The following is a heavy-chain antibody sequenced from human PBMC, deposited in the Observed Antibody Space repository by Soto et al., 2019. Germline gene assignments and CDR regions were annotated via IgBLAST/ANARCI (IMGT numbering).Heavy chain of an antibody. J-gene: IGHJ4*02. CDR2: IYPGDSDT. CDR3: ARLSGYSYDRGTNDY. CDR1: GYSFTSYW. V-gene: IGHV5-51*01. Sequence: PGESLKISCKGSGYSFTSYWIGWVRQMPGKGLEWMGIIYPGDSDTRYSPSFQGQVTISADKSISTAYLQWSSLKASDTAMYYCARLSGYSYDRGTNDYWGQGTLVTVSS. D-gene: IGHD5-18*01.